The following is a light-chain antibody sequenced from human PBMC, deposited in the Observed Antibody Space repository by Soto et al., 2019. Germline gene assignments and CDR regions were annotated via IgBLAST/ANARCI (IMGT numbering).Light chain of an antibody. CDR3: TSYTSSSTWV. CDR1: SSDVGGYNY. V-gene: IGLV2-14*03. CDR2: DVS. Sequence: QSALTQPASVSGSLGQSITISCTGTSSDVGGYNYVSWYQQHPGKAPKFMIYDVSNRPSGVSNRFSGSKSGNTASLTISGLQAEDEADYYCTSYTSSSTWVFGGGTKLTVL. J-gene: IGLJ3*02.